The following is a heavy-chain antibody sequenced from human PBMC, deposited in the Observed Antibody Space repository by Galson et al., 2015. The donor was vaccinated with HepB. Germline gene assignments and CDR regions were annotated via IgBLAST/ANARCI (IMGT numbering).Heavy chain of an antibody. V-gene: IGHV3-11*05. Sequence: SLRLSCAASGFTFSDYYMSWIRQTPGKGLEWVSYISSSSSYTNYADSVKGRFTISRDNAKNSLYLQMNSLRAEDTAVYYCARGYGDNYYGMDVWGQGTTVTVSS. D-gene: IGHD4-17*01. CDR1: GFTFSDYY. CDR2: ISSSSSYT. J-gene: IGHJ6*02. CDR3: ARGYGDNYYGMDV.